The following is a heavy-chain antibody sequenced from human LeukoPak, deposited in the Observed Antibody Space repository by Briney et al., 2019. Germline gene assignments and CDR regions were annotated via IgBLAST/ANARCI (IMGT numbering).Heavy chain of an antibody. CDR2: IIPIFGIA. V-gene: IGHV1-69*04. CDR1: GGTFSSYA. J-gene: IGHJ5*02. D-gene: IGHD2-15*01. CDR3: ARVGLVGWFDP. Sequence: SVKVSCKASGGTFSSYAISWVRQAPGQGLEWMGRIIPIFGIANYAQKFQGRVTITADKSTSTAYMGLSSLRSEDTAVYYCARVGLVGWFDPWGQGTLVTVSS.